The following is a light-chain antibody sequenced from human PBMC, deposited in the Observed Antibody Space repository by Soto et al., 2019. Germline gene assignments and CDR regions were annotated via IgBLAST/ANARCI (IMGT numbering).Light chain of an antibody. CDR2: DAS. V-gene: IGKV1-5*01. Sequence: EILMHHNPSTLPGDVRDLSSPGCLASQTITRWMAWYQQKPGKAPKLLIYDASTLESGVPSRFSCSRSGTEFNLTIRCLHSDYFAIQICQQHYSDAWTLGRGTKVDI. J-gene: IGKJ1*01. CDR1: QTITRW. CDR3: QQHYSDAWT.